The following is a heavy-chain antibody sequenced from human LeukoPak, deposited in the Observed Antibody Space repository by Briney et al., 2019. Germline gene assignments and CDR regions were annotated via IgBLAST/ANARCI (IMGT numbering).Heavy chain of an antibody. CDR2: ICYSGSS. CDR3: ASMSRGVILGPNYYSYYMDV. CDR1: GGSMSSPGFY. D-gene: IGHD3-10*01. V-gene: IGHV4-39*01. Sequence: PSETLSLTCSVSGGSMSSPGFYWAWVRQPPGKGRGWIGHICYSGSSYYNPSLQSRVTISVDTHNNQFSLKLTSLTAADKAVYYCASMSRGVILGPNYYSYYMDVWGEGATVIVSS. J-gene: IGHJ6*03.